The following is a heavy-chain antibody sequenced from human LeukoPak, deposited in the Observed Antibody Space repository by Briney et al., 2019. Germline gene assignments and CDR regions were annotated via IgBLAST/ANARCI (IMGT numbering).Heavy chain of an antibody. V-gene: IGHV4-59*01. CDR3: ARGGLSSGWYG. CDR2: SFFSGST. CDR1: GGSISSYY. Sequence: SETLSLTCTVSGGSISSYYWSGIRQPPGKGLEWIGYSFFSGSTNYNPSRKSRVTISLDTSKNQFSLRLNSVTAADTAVYYCARGGLSSGWYGWGQGTLVTVSS. D-gene: IGHD6-19*01. J-gene: IGHJ4*02.